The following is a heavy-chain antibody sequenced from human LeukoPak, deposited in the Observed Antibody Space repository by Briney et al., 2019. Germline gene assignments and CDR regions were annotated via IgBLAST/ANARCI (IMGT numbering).Heavy chain of an antibody. CDR2: IIPIFGTA. J-gene: IGHJ4*02. V-gene: IGHV1-69*05. D-gene: IGHD4-17*01. CDR1: GGTFSSYA. Sequence: SVKDSCKASGGTFSSYAISWVRQAPGQGLEWMGRIIPIFGTANYAQKFQGRVTITTDESTSTAYMELSSLRSEDTAVYYCASQTTVTSYYFDYWGQGTLVTVSS. CDR3: ASQTTVTSYYFDY.